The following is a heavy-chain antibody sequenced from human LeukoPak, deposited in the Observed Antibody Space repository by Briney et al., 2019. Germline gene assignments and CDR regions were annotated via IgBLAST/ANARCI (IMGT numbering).Heavy chain of an antibody. CDR2: INPSSGGT. D-gene: IGHD6-13*01. Sequence: ASVKVSCKTSGYSXTRYYIQGVRQAPGQGLEWMGWINPSSGGTEYAQKFQGRVTMTGDTSISTAYMELSRLRSDDTAVYYCARDRGSSWYVDYWGQGTLVTVSS. V-gene: IGHV1-2*02. CDR1: GYSXTRYY. CDR3: ARDRGSSWYVDY. J-gene: IGHJ4*02.